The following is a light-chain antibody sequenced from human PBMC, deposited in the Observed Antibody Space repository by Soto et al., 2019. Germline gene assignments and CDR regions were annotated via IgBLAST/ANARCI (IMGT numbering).Light chain of an antibody. CDR1: QSVSSN. J-gene: IGKJ1*01. Sequence: EIVMTQSPATLSVSPGERATLSCRASQSVSSNLAWYQQKHGQAPRLLIYGASTRATGIPARFNGSGSGTEFTLTISSLQSEDFAVYYCQQYYDWPRTFGQGTKVDI. CDR2: GAS. CDR3: QQYYDWPRT. V-gene: IGKV3-15*01.